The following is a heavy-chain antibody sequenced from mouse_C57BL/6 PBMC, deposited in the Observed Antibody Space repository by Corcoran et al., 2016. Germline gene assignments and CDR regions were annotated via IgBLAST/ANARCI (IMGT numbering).Heavy chain of an antibody. CDR3: ASPGGFAY. CDR1: GYTFTTYG. D-gene: IGHD4-1*01. V-gene: IGHV9-3*01. J-gene: IGHJ3*01. Sequence: QIQLVQSGPELKKPGETVKISCKASGYTFTTYGMSWVKQAPGKGLKWMGWINTYSGVPTYADDFKGRFAFSLETSASTAYLQINNLKNEDTATYVCASPGGFAYWGQGTLVTVSA. CDR2: INTYSGVP.